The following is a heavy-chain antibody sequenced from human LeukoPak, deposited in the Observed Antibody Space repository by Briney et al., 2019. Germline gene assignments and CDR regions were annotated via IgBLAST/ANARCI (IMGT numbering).Heavy chain of an antibody. Sequence: PSETLSLTCTVSGGSISSYYWSWIRQPPGKGLEWIGNIYYSGSTNYNPSLKSRVIISVDTSKDHFSLKLSSVTAADTAVYYCARDGTLGGIAVAGRNYGMDVWGQGIMVTVSS. V-gene: IGHV4-59*01. D-gene: IGHD6-19*01. CDR3: ARDGTLGGIAVAGRNYGMDV. J-gene: IGHJ6*02. CDR1: GGSISSYY. CDR2: IYYSGST.